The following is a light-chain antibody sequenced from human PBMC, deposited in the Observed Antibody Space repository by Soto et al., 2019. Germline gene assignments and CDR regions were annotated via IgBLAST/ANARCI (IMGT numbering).Light chain of an antibody. CDR1: QTISSW. Sequence: DIQMTQSPSTLSGSVGDRVTITCRASQTISSWLAWYQQKPGKAPKLLIYKASTLKSGVPSRFRGSGSGTDFTLTISSLQPDDFATYYCQHYNSYSEAVGQGTKVELK. CDR2: KAS. J-gene: IGKJ1*01. V-gene: IGKV1-5*03. CDR3: QHYNSYSEA.